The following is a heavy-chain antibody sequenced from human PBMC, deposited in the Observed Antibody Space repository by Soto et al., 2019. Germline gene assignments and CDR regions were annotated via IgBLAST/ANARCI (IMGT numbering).Heavy chain of an antibody. CDR3: ARRHLAVAVSPWFDP. V-gene: IGHV2-26*01. D-gene: IGHD6-19*01. CDR2: SVSSGEK. CDR1: GLSITDSEMG. Sequence: QVTLKESGPVLVNPTETLTLRCTVSGLSITDSEMGVSWIRQPPGQPLEWLAHSVSSGEKSYRTFLKSRLAISKDTSKSQIVLTMTNMDPANTATYYCARRHLAVAVSPWFDPWGQGIPVTVSS. J-gene: IGHJ5*02.